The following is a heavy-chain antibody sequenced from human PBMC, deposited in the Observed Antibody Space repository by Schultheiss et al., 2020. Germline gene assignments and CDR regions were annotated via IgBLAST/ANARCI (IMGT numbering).Heavy chain of an antibody. Sequence: GGSLRLSFATPGVTFSSYAMHWVRQAPGKGLEWVAVISYDGSNKYYADSVKGRFTISRDNSKNTLYLQMNSLRAEDTAVYYCARDGNEEDYYYGMDVWGQGTTVTVSS. CDR2: ISYDGSNK. CDR1: GVTFSSYA. D-gene: IGHD4-23*01. CDR3: ARDGNEEDYYYGMDV. V-gene: IGHV3-30*04. J-gene: IGHJ6*02.